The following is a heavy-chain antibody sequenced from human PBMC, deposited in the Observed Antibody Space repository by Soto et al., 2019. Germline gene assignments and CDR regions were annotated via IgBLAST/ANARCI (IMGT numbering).Heavy chain of an antibody. J-gene: IGHJ4*01. Sequence: LSLTCTVSGGSISNGGYYWNWVRQHPGKGLEWIGYIHYSGSTWYNPSLESRVTISVDTSKDQFSLKLRSVTAADTAVYYCARVRGSGSYAAYYFDSWGQGTLVTVS. CDR1: GGSISNGGYY. CDR3: ARVRGSGSYAAYYFDS. V-gene: IGHV4-31*03. D-gene: IGHD3-10*01. CDR2: IHYSGST.